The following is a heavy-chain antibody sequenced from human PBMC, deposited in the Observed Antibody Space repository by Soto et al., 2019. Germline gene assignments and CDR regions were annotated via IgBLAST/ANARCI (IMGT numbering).Heavy chain of an antibody. V-gene: IGHV3-64D*08. CDR1: GFTFSSYA. Sequence: GGSLRLSCSASGFTFSSYAMHWVRQAPGKGLEYVSAISSNGGSTYYADSVKGRFTISRDNSKNTLYLQMSSLRAEDTAVYYCVKDKGINVDTAMIAPFCYWGQGTLVTVSS. CDR3: VKDKGINVDTAMIAPFCY. J-gene: IGHJ4*02. CDR2: ISSNGGST. D-gene: IGHD5-18*01.